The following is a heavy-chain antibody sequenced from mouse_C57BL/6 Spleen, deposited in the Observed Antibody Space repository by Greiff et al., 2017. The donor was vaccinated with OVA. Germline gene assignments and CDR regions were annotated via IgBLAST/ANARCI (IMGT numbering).Heavy chain of an antibody. CDR1: GYSITSGYD. CDR2: ISYSGST. Sequence: ESGPGMVKPSQSLSLTCTVTGYSITSGYDWHWIRHFPGNKLEWMGYISYSGSTNYNPSLKSRISITHDTSKNHFFLKLNSVTTEDTATYYCARGEVGRGYFDVWGTGTTVTVSS. V-gene: IGHV3-1*01. CDR3: ARGEVGRGYFDV. D-gene: IGHD4-1*01. J-gene: IGHJ1*03.